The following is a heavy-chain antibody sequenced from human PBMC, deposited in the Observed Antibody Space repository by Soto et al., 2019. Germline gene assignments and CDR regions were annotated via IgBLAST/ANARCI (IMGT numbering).Heavy chain of an antibody. D-gene: IGHD3-3*01. J-gene: IGHJ6*02. CDR1: GGSISSGDYY. Sequence: QVQLQESGPGLVKPSQTLSLTCTVSGGSISSGDYYWSWIRQPPGKGLEWIGYIYYSGSTYYNPSLKSRVTISVDPSKNQFSLKLSSVTAADTAVYYWARDLFWSGSTVWGMDVWGQGTTVTVSS. V-gene: IGHV4-30-4*01. CDR2: IYYSGST. CDR3: ARDLFWSGSTVWGMDV.